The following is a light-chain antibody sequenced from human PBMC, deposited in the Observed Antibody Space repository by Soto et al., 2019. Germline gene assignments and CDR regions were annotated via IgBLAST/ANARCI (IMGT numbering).Light chain of an antibody. V-gene: IGLV2-11*01. CDR1: GSDVGGYNY. J-gene: IGLJ2*01. CDR3: CSYAGSYTL. CDR2: DVS. Sequence: QSALTQPRSVSGSPGQSVTISCTGTGSDVGGYNYVSWYQQHPGKAPKLMIYDVSKRPSGVPDRFSGSKSGNTASLTISGLQAEDEADYYCCSYAGSYTLFGGGTQLTVL.